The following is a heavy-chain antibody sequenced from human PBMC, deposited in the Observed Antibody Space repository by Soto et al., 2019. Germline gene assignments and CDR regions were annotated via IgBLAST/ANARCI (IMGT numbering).Heavy chain of an antibody. V-gene: IGHV4-59*01. Sequence: ASETLSLTCTVSGGSISNYYWSWIRQPPGKGLEYIGYIYYSGTTNYNPSLESRVTIIVDTSKNQFSLNLSSVTAADKAVYYCASFDSCGYRGFELWGHGTMVTVPS. CDR3: ASFDSCGYRGFEL. CDR2: IYYSGTT. CDR1: GGSISNYY. J-gene: IGHJ3*01. D-gene: IGHD3-22*01.